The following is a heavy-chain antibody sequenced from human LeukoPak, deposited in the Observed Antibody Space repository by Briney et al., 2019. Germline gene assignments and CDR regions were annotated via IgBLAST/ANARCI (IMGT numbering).Heavy chain of an antibody. CDR2: IYYSGST. Sequence: SEKLSFTGTGAGGTISSYYWSWIRQPPGKGLEWIGYIYYSGSTNYNPSLRSRVTISVDTSKNQFSLRLSSVTAADTAVYYCARGRRVPAAIYYYYYYMDVWGKGTTVTISS. CDR1: GGTISSYY. CDR3: ARGRRVPAAIYYYYYYMDV. D-gene: IGHD2-2*01. V-gene: IGHV4-59*01. J-gene: IGHJ6*03.